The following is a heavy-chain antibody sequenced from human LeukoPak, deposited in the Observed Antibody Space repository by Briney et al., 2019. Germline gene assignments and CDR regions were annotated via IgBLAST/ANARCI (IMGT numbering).Heavy chain of an antibody. Sequence: GGSLRLSCAASGFTFSSYWMHWVRQAPGKGLVWVSRINSDGSSTSYADSVEGRFTISRDNAKNTLYLQMNSLRAEDTAVYYCAGGYYDSSGYYLFISATDYWGQGTLVTVSS. D-gene: IGHD3-22*01. CDR1: GFTFSSYW. CDR3: AGGYYDSSGYYLFISATDY. V-gene: IGHV3-74*01. J-gene: IGHJ4*02. CDR2: INSDGSST.